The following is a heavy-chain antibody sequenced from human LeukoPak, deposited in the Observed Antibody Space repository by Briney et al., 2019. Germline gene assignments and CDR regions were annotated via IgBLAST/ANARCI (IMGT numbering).Heavy chain of an antibody. CDR2: INGDGSST. D-gene: IGHD5-12*01. J-gene: IGHJ4*02. CDR1: GFTFSSYW. CDR3: AFGGYTSSGGY. Sequence: SGGSLRLSCAASGFTFSSYWMHWVRQAPGKGLVWVSRINGDGSSTSYADSVKGRFTISRDNAKNTLYLQMNSLRAEDTAVYYCAFGGYTSSGGYWGQGTLVTVSS. V-gene: IGHV3-74*01.